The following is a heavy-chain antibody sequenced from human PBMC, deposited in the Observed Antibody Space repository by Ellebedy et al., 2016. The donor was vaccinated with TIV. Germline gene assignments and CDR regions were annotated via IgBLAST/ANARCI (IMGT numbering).Heavy chain of an antibody. J-gene: IGHJ6*02. CDR1: GYTLTELS. D-gene: IGHD4-17*01. Sequence: ASVKVSCXVSGYTLTELSMHWVRQAPGKGLEWMGGFDPEDGETIYAQKFQGRVTITRDTSASTAYMELSSLRSEDTAVYYCASPGGYGDYLGLSYYYGMDVWGQGTTVTVSS. CDR2: FDPEDGET. CDR3: ASPGGYGDYLGLSYYYGMDV. V-gene: IGHV1-24*01.